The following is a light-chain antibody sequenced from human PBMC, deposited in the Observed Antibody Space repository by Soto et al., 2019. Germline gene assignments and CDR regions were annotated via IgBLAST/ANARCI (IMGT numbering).Light chain of an antibody. J-gene: IGLJ1*01. Sequence: QSVLTQPASVSDSPGQSITISCTGTSSDVGGSNFVSWYQQNPGKPPKLIIYDVANRPSGVSNRFSGSKSGSTASLIISRLQTEDEADYYCVSYTSSTTYVFGTGTKVTVL. CDR1: SSDVGGSNF. V-gene: IGLV2-14*03. CDR2: DVA. CDR3: VSYTSSTTYV.